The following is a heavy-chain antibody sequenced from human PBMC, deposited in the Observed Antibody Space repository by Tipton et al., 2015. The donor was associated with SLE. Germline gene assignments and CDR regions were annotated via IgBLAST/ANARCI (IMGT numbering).Heavy chain of an antibody. CDR3: ARQRWFDP. CDR2: INHSGST. CDR1: GFTVSSNY. J-gene: IGHJ5*02. Sequence: LRLSCAASGFTVSSNYMSWIRQPPGKGLEWIGEINHSGSTNYNPSLKSRVTISVDTSKNQFSLKLSSVTAADTAVYYCARQRWFDPWGQGTLVTVSS. V-gene: IGHV4-34*01.